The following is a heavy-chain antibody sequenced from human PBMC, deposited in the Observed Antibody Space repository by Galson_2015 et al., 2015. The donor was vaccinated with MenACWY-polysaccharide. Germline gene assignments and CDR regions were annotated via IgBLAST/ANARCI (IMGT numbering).Heavy chain of an antibody. CDR1: GFTFTSYA. CDR2: IRSSGTNT. CDR3: AKDSTDFWSVAGRFDH. D-gene: IGHD3-3*01. J-gene: IGHJ5*02. V-gene: IGHV3-23*01. Sequence: SLRLSCAASGFTFTSYAMSWVRQAPGKGLEWVSAIRSSGTNTYYADSVKGRFTISRDNSKNTLYPQMNSLRAGDTAVYYCAKDSTDFWSVAGRFDHWGQGTLVTVSS.